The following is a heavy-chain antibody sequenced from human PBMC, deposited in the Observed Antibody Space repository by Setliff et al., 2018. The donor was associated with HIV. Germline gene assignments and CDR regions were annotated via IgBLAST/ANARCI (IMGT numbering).Heavy chain of an antibody. J-gene: IGHJ4*02. CDR3: ARFLGWRGFDY. D-gene: IGHD3-3*01. Sequence: SETLSLTCAVHGGSLGGYYWTWIRQPPGKGLEWIGEINESGSTNYSPSLKSRITISLDTSNNHFSLNLTSLTAADTAVYYCARFLGWRGFDYWGQGTLVTVSS. CDR1: GGSLGGYY. CDR2: INESGST. V-gene: IGHV4-34*01.